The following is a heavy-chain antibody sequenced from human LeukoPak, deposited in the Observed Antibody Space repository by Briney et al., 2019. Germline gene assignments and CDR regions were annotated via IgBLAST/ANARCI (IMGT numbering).Heavy chain of an antibody. D-gene: IGHD1-7*01. V-gene: IGHV4-61*02. J-gene: IGHJ4*02. CDR3: ARRGRTGTTTRARGGPFAY. Sequence: SETLSLTCTVSGGSISSGSYYWSWIRQSAGKGLEWIGRIYTSGSTNYNPSLKSRVTISVDTSNNQFSLKLSSVTAADTAVYYCARRGRTGTTTRARGGPFAYWAREPWSPSPQ. CDR1: GGSISSGSYY. CDR2: IYTSGST.